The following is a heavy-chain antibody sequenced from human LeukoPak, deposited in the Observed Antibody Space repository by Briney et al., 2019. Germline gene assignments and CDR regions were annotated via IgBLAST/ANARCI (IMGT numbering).Heavy chain of an antibody. Sequence: PGGSLRLSCAASGFTFSSYSMNWVRDAPGKGLEWVSSICSSSNHIYYADSVKGRFTISRDNAKNTLYLQLHSLRAEDTAVYYCARARRGYCSSTSCSLYYYYYMDVWGKGTTVTVSS. CDR3: ARARRGYCSSTSCSLYYYYYMDV. CDR2: ICSSSNHI. V-gene: IGHV3-21*01. J-gene: IGHJ6*03. D-gene: IGHD2-2*01. CDR1: GFTFSSYS.